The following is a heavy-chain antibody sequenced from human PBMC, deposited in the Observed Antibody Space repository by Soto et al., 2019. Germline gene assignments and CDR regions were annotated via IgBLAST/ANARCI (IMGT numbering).Heavy chain of an antibody. CDR3: ARARREETTLHYY. V-gene: IGHV3-30-3*01. CDR2: ISYDGSNK. CDR1: GFTFSSFA. Sequence: GGSLRLSCAASGFTFSSFAMQWVCQAPGKGLEWVAVISYDGSNKYYADSVKGRFTISRDNSTNTMYMETDSLRAQNTAIYHCARARREETTLHYYWGQGTLVTVSS. D-gene: IGHD4-17*01. J-gene: IGHJ4*02.